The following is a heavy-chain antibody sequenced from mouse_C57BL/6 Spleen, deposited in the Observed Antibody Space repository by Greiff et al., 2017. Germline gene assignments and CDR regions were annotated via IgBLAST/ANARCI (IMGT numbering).Heavy chain of an antibody. CDR3: ARQLPDWYFDV. J-gene: IGHJ1*03. D-gene: IGHD2-1*01. CDR2: IYPRSGNT. V-gene: IGHV1-81*01. Sequence: VQLQQSGAELARPGASVKLSCKASGYTFTSYGISWVKQRTGKGLEWIGEIYPRSGNTYYNEKFKGKATLTADKSSSTAYMELRSLTSEDSAVYFCARQLPDWYFDVWGTGTTVTVSS. CDR1: GYTFTSYG.